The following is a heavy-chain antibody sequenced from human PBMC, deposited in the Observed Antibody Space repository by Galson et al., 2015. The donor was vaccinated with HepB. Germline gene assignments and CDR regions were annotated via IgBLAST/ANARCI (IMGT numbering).Heavy chain of an antibody. D-gene: IGHD3-10*01. CDR2: FDPEDGET. CDR3: ATGVDYYGSGSYHY. CDR1: GYTLTELS. Sequence: SVKVSCKVSGYTLTELSMHWVRQAPGKGLEWMGGFDPEDGETIYAQKFQGRVTMTEDTSTDTAYMELSSLRSEDTAVYYCATGVDYYGSGSYHYWGQGTLVTVSS. V-gene: IGHV1-24*01. J-gene: IGHJ4*02.